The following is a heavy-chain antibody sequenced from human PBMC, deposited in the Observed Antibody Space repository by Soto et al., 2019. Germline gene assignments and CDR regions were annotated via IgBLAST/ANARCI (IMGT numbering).Heavy chain of an antibody. CDR3: AREATGYYYYGMDV. CDR2: ISAYNGNT. Sequence: ASVKVSCKASGYTFTSSGISWVRQAPGQGLEWKGWISAYNGNTNYAQKLQGKVTMTTDTSTSTAYMELRSLRSDDTAVYYCAREATGYYYYGMDVWGKGTTVTVSS. D-gene: IGHD4-4*01. CDR1: GYTFTSSG. J-gene: IGHJ6*04. V-gene: IGHV1-18*04.